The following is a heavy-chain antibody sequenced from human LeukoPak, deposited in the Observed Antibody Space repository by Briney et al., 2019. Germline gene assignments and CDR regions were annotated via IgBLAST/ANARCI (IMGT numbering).Heavy chain of an antibody. J-gene: IGHJ4*02. V-gene: IGHV3-53*01. CDR2: IYNDGET. D-gene: IGHD3-16*01. CDR3: AGDQTRPPQGGY. CDR1: GFTVSDNY. Sequence: GGSLRLSCAASGFTVSDNYMSWVRQAPGKGLEWVSVIYNDGETYYPDSVRGRFTISRDNSKNTVHLQMNSLRAEDTAMYYCAGDQTRPPQGGYWGQGTLVTVSS.